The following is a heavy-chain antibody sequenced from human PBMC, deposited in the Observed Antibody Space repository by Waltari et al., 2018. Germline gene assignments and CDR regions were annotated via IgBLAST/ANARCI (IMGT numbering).Heavy chain of an antibody. CDR1: GFTFSSYG. Sequence: QVQLVESGGGVVQPGRSLRLSCAASGFTFSSYGMHWVRQAPGKGLEWVAVISYDGSNKYYADSVKGRFTISRDKSKNTLYLQMNSLRAEDTAVYYCAKDPNFFGVVIMVFDYWGQGTLVTVSS. J-gene: IGHJ4*02. V-gene: IGHV3-30*18. CDR2: ISYDGSNK. D-gene: IGHD3-3*01. CDR3: AKDPNFFGVVIMVFDY.